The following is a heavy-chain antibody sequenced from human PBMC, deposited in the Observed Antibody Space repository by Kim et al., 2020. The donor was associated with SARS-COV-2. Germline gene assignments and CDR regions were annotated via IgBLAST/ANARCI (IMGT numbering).Heavy chain of an antibody. V-gene: IGHV1-3*01. J-gene: IGHJ6*02. CDR1: GYTFTSYA. CDR2: INAGNGNT. CDR3: ATARFYGSGSYYKPYYYYGMDV. Sequence: ASVKVSCKASGYTFTSYAMHWVRQAPGQRLEWMGWINAGNGNTKYSQKFQGRVTITRDTSASTAYMELSSLRSEDTAVYYCATARFYGSGSYYKPYYYYGMDVWGQGTTVTVSS. D-gene: IGHD3-10*01.